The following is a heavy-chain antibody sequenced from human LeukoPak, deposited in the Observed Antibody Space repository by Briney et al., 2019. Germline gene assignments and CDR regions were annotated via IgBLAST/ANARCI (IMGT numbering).Heavy chain of an antibody. CDR3: ARMSRFSWTPYYFDY. D-gene: IGHD3/OR15-3a*01. CDR1: GASISRDY. V-gene: IGHV4-59*01. CDR2: IYHNGIT. Sequence: PSETLSLTCSVSGASISRDYWSWIRQPPGKGLEWIGYIYHNGITNYNPFLKSRVTISIDTSKTQFSLNVSSVTAADTAVYYCARMSRFSWTPYYFDYWSQGTLVIVSS. J-gene: IGHJ4*02.